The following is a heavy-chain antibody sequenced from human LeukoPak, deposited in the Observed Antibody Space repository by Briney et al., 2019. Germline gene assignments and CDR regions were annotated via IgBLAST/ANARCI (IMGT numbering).Heavy chain of an antibody. V-gene: IGHV1-18*01. CDR1: GYTFTTYN. CDR3: ARDRDRSTHYYDSSGLVDY. Sequence: EASVKVSCKASGYTFTTYNINWVRQAPGQGLEWMGWISAYNGNTNYAQKLQGRVTMTTDTSTSTAYMELRSLRSDDTAVYYCARDRDRSTHYYDSSGLVDYWGQGTLVTVSS. J-gene: IGHJ4*02. CDR2: ISAYNGNT. D-gene: IGHD3-22*01.